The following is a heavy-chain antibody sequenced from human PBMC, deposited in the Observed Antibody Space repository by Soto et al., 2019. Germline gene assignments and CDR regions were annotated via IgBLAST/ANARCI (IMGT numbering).Heavy chain of an antibody. J-gene: IGHJ3*02. D-gene: IGHD1-7*01. CDR3: ARSNATTPTLYAFDI. CDR1: GGTFSSYA. CDR2: IIPIFGTA. V-gene: IGHV1-69*01. Sequence: QVQLVQSGAEVKKPGSSVKVSCKASGGTFSSYAISWVRQAPGQGLEWMGGIIPIFGTANYAQKFQGRVTITADESTSTAYMELRSLRSEDTGVYYCARSNATTPTLYAFDILGQGTMVTVSS.